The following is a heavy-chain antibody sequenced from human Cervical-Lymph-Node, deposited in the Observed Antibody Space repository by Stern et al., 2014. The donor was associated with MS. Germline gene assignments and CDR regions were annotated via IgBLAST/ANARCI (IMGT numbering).Heavy chain of an antibody. CDR3: ARGPYNWNTNPDY. CDR2: ICAYTGNT. J-gene: IGHJ4*02. CDR1: GYIFTSCG. V-gene: IGHV1-18*04. Sequence: VQLVASGAEVKKPGASGKASCKAAGYIFTSCGISWVRQPTGHGLEWMGCICAYTGNTNSAQEQGGRVTTTEETYTTPAYIEMRSLRSDDTAVYYCARGPYNWNTNPDYWGQGTLVTVSS. D-gene: IGHD1-1*01.